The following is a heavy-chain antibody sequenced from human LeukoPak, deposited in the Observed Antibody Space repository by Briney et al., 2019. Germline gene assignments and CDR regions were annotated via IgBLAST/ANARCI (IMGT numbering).Heavy chain of an antibody. D-gene: IGHD2-15*01. CDR3: ARGIVVVVAATLRWFDP. V-gene: IGHV4-34*01. CDR2: INHSGST. Sequence: PSETLSLTCAVYGGSFSGYYWSWIRQPPGKGLEWIGEINHSGSTNYNPSLKSRVTISVDTSKNQSSLKLSSVTAADTAVYYCARGIVVVVAATLRWFDPWGQGTLVTVSS. J-gene: IGHJ5*02. CDR1: GGSFSGYY.